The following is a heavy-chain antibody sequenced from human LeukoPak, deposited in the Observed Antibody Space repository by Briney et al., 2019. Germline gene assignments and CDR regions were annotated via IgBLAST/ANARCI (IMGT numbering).Heavy chain of an antibody. Sequence: SESLSLTCTVSGYSISSGYYWGWIRQPPGKGLEWIGSIYHSGSTYYNPSLKSRVTISVDTSKNQFSLKLSSVTAADTAVYYCASSSMIVVVRAFDYWGQGTLVTVSS. CDR2: IYHSGST. J-gene: IGHJ4*02. D-gene: IGHD3-22*01. CDR1: GYSISSGYY. V-gene: IGHV4-38-2*02. CDR3: ASSSMIVVVRAFDY.